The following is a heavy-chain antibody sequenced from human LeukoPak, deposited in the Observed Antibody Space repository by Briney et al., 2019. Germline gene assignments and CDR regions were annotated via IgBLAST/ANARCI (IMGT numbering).Heavy chain of an antibody. CDR1: GGSITSSNYY. D-gene: IGHD3-10*01. CDR2: MYSSGST. CDR3: ARPAAPGTFYYYMDV. J-gene: IGHJ6*03. V-gene: IGHV4-39*01. Sequence: SETLSLTCTVSGGSITSSNYYWGWIRQPLGKGLEWIGTMYSSGSTYHNPSLKSRVTMSVDTSKNQFSLRLSSVTAADTAVYYCARPAAPGTFYYYMDVWGKGTTVTVSS.